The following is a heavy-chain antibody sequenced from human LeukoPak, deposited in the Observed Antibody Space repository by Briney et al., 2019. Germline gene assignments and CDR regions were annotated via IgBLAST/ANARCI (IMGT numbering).Heavy chain of an antibody. J-gene: IGHJ4*02. V-gene: IGHV4-4*07. CDR1: GGSISSYY. D-gene: IGHD5-12*01. CDR2: IYTSGST. CDR3: VLVGSGSD. Sequence: PSETLSLTCTVSGGSISSYYWSWIRQPAGKGLEWIGRIYTSGSTNYNPSLKSRVTMSVDKSKNQFSLNLTSVTAADTAVYYCVLVGSGSDWGQGTLVTVSS.